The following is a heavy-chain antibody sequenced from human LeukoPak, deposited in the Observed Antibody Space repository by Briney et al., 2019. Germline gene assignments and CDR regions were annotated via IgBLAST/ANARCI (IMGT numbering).Heavy chain of an antibody. J-gene: IGHJ4*02. CDR1: GGSISSSSYY. D-gene: IGHD3-22*01. CDR2: MYYSGST. Sequence: SETLSLTCTVSGGSISSSSYYWGWIRQPPGKGLEWIGSMYYSGSTFYNPSLKGRFTISVDTSKNQFSLKVSSVTAADTAVYYCARHRGYYDSSGYYVSPFDYWGQGTLVTVSS. V-gene: IGHV4-39*01. CDR3: ARHRGYYDSSGYYVSPFDY.